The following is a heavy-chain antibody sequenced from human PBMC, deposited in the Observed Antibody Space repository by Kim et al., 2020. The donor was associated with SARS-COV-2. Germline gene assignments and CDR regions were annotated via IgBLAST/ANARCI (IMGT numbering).Heavy chain of an antibody. CDR2: IKQDGSEK. J-gene: IGHJ4*02. CDR1: GFTFSFYW. CDR3: ARLYSSSWFFDY. Sequence: GGSLRLSCAASGFTFSFYWMSWVRQAPGKGLEWVANIKQDGSEKYYVDSVKGRFTISRDNAKNSLYLRMNSLRAEDTAVYYCARLYSSSWFFDYWGQGTLVTVSS. V-gene: IGHV3-7*01. D-gene: IGHD6-13*01.